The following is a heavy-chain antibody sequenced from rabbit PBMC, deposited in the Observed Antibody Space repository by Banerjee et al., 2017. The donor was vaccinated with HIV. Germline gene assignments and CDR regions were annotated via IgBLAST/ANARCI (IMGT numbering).Heavy chain of an antibody. Sequence: QEQLVESGGGLVQPGGSLKLSCKASGFDFSSYDISWVRQAPGKGLEWIGYIYPVFGSTYYANWVNGRFTISRDNAQNTVFLQMTSLTAADTATYFCVRVAGYVGAGVGQWDLRGPGTLVTVS. J-gene: IGHJ4*01. CDR1: GFDFSSYD. D-gene: IGHD4-1*01. V-gene: IGHV1S47*01. CDR3: VRVAGYVGAGVGQWDL. CDR2: IYPVFGST.